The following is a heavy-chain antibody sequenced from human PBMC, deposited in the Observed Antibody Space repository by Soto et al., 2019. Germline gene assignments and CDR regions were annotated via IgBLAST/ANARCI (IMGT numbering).Heavy chain of an antibody. J-gene: IGHJ4*02. CDR2: IYYSGST. Sequence: QVQLQESGPGLVKPSQSLSLTCTVSGGSISSGGYYWSWIRQHPGKGLEWIGYIYYSGSTYYNPSHKSRVTISVDTSKNQSSLKLSSVTAADTAVYYCARSGYSYGPNPLLYWGQGTLVTVSS. V-gene: IGHV4-31*03. CDR1: GGSISSGGYY. CDR3: ARSGYSYGPNPLLY. D-gene: IGHD5-18*01.